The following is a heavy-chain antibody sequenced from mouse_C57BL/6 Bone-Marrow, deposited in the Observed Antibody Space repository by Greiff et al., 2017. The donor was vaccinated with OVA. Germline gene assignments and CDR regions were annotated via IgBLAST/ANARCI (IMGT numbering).Heavy chain of an antibody. V-gene: IGHV1-18*01. Sequence: VHVKQSGPELVKPGASVKIPCKASGYTFPDYNMDWVKQSHGKSLEWIGDINPNNGGTIYNQKLKGKATLTVDKYSSTAYMELRSLKSEDTAVYYCARRGVYYPAWFAYWGQGTLVTVSA. CDR2: INPNNGGT. D-gene: IGHD1-1*01. CDR3: ARRGVYYPAWFAY. CDR1: GYTFPDYN. J-gene: IGHJ3*01.